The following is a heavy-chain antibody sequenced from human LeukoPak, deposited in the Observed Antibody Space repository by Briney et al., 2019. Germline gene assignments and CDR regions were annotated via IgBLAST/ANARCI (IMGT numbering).Heavy chain of an antibody. J-gene: IGHJ4*02. Sequence: GDSLRLSCAASGFSVSDKYMGWVRQAPGKGLEWVSVIYTAGDTFYPDSVRSRFSISRDTSRNMVNLQMNSLRAEDTALYYCTSGQMFTSGGFDDWGRGTLVTVSS. D-gene: IGHD6-19*01. CDR3: TSGQMFTSGGFDD. V-gene: IGHV3-53*01. CDR2: IYTAGDT. CDR1: GFSVSDKY.